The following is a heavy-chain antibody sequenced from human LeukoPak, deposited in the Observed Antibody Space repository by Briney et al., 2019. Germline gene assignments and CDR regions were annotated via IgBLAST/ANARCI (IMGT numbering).Heavy chain of an antibody. D-gene: IGHD6-19*01. CDR2: INHSGST. V-gene: IGHV4-34*01. CDR1: GGSFSGYY. Sequence: PSETLSLTCAVYGGSFSGYYWSWIRQPPGKGLEWIGEINHSGSTNYNPSLKSRVTISVDTSKNQFSLKLSSVTAADTAVYYCARHFIAVSGKLDYWGQGTLVTVSS. J-gene: IGHJ4*02. CDR3: ARHFIAVSGKLDY.